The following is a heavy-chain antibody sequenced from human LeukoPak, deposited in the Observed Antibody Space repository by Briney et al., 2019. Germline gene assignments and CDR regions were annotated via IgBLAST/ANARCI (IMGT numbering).Heavy chain of an antibody. CDR1: GFTFSSYA. V-gene: IGHV3-30*04. Sequence: PGRSLRLSCAASGFTFSSYAMHWVRQAPGKGLEWVAVISYDGSNKYYADSVKGRFTISRDNSKNTLYLQMNSLRAEDTAVYYCARQGSGDYGDYVFGFFDYWGQGTLVTVSS. CDR2: ISYDGSNK. J-gene: IGHJ4*02. D-gene: IGHD4-17*01. CDR3: ARQGSGDYGDYVFGFFDY.